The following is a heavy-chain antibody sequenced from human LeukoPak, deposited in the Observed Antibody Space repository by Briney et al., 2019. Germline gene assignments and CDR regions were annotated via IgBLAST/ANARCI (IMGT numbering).Heavy chain of an antibody. D-gene: IGHD2/OR15-2a*01. CDR1: GGSINSGDYY. CDR2: IYYSGST. Sequence: PSETLSLTCTVSGGSINSGDYYWSWIRQPPGKGLEWIGYIYYSGSTYYNPSLKSRVTISVDTSKNQFSLKLSSVTAADTAVYYCASEPSTTKGDYWGQGTLVTVSS. J-gene: IGHJ4*02. V-gene: IGHV4-30-4*08. CDR3: ASEPSTTKGDY.